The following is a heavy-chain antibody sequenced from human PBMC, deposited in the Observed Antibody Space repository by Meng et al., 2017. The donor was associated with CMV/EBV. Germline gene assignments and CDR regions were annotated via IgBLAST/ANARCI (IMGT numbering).Heavy chain of an antibody. D-gene: IGHD3-10*01. CDR3: TTEYYGSEFIY. V-gene: IGHV3-15*01. Sequence: GESLKISCVASGFTFSNGWMNWVRQAPGKGLEWVARIKSKSVGGTTDYAAPVMGRFSISRDDSKNTLRLQMNSLKIEDTAVYYCTTEYYGSEFIYWGQGTMVTVSS. CDR2: IKSKSVGGTT. CDR1: GFTFSNGW. J-gene: IGHJ4*02.